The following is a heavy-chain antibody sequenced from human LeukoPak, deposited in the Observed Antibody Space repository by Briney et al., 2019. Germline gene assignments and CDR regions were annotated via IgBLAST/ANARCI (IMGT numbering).Heavy chain of an antibody. D-gene: IGHD3-22*01. Sequence: ASVNVSCKASGYTFTSYDINWVRQATGQGLEWMGWMNPNSGNTGYAQKFQGRVTMTRNTSISTAYMELSSLRSEDTAVYYCARDYYDSSGYPWFPNWGQGTLVTVSS. V-gene: IGHV1-8*01. J-gene: IGHJ4*02. CDR3: ARDYYDSSGYPWFPN. CDR2: MNPNSGNT. CDR1: GYTFTSYD.